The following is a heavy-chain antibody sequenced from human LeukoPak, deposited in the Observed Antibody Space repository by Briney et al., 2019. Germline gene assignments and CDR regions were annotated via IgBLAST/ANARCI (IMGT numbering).Heavy chain of an antibody. CDR3: ARHVESSGFLGAYYFDY. D-gene: IGHD3-22*01. CDR1: GASISSYY. J-gene: IGHJ4*02. CDR2: IYYSEST. V-gene: IGHV4-59*08. Sequence: PSETLSLTCTVSGASISSYYWSWIRQPPGKGLEWIGYIYYSESTNYNPSLKSRVTISVDTSKNQFSLKLSSVIAADTAVYYCARHVESSGFLGAYYFDYWGQGVLVTVSS.